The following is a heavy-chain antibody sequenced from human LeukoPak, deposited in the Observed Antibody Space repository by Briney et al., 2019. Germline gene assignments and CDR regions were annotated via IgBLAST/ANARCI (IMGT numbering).Heavy chain of an antibody. V-gene: IGHV3-23*01. CDR1: GFTFSSYA. CDR2: ISGSGGST. Sequence: GGSLRLSCAASGFTFSSYAMSWVRQAPGKGLEWVSAISGSGGSTYYADSVKGRFTSSRDNAKKSLYLQMNSLRVEDTAVYYCSGEDTEYSSSGLGVWGKGTTVTVSS. D-gene: IGHD6-6*01. CDR3: SGEDTEYSSSGLGV. J-gene: IGHJ6*04.